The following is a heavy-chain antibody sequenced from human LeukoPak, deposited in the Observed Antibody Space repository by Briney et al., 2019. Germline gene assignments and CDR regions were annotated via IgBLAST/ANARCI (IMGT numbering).Heavy chain of an antibody. D-gene: IGHD4-17*01. Sequence: SVKVSCKASGGTFSSYAISWVRQAPGQGLEWMGGIIPIFGTANYAQRFQGRVTITADESTSTAYMELSSLRSEDTAVYYCARGTVTTWYYYYYGMDVWGQGTTVTVSS. CDR3: ARGTVTTWYYYYYGMDV. CDR1: GGTFSSYA. V-gene: IGHV1-69*13. CDR2: IIPIFGTA. J-gene: IGHJ6*02.